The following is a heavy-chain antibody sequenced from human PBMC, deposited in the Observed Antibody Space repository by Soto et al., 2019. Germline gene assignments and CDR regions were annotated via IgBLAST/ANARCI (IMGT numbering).Heavy chain of an antibody. CDR2: ISHDGTNK. CDR1: GFTFSIYG. D-gene: IGHD6-13*01. Sequence: PGGSLRLSCAASGFTFSIYGMHWVRQAPGKGLEWVTFISHDGTNKDYADSVKGRFTISRDNSKNTVNLQVNSLTTEDTAVYYCVKDRLTTKIADYGMDVWGHGIMVTVSS. J-gene: IGHJ6*02. V-gene: IGHV3-30*18. CDR3: VKDRLTTKIADYGMDV.